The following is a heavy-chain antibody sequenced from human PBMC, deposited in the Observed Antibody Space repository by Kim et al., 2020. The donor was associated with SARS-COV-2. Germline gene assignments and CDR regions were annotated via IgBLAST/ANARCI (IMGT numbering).Heavy chain of an antibody. V-gene: IGHV3-21*01. CDR2: ISSSSSYI. CDR3: ARVAFNWDYSNYYYYYGMDV. CDR1: GFTFSSYS. D-gene: IGHD4-4*01. J-gene: IGHJ6*02. Sequence: GGSLRLSCAASGFTFSSYSMNWVRQAPGKGLEWVSSISSSSSYIYYADSVKGRFTISRDNAKNSLYLQMNSLRAEDTAVYYCARVAFNWDYSNYYYYYGMDVWGQGTTVTVSS.